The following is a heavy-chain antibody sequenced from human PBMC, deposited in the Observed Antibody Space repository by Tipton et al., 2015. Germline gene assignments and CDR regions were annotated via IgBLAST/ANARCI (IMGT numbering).Heavy chain of an antibody. J-gene: IGHJ2*01. CDR2: ISGTGDTA. Sequence: SLRLSCAASGFTFSSYGMSWVRQSPGKGLEWVSVISGTGDTAYYGDSVKGRFTISRDNSKNTLYLQMNSLRAEDTAVYYCAISGSLPYWYFDLWGRGTLVTVSS. CDR3: AISGSLPYWYFDL. D-gene: IGHD3-10*01. CDR1: GFTFSSYG. V-gene: IGHV3-23*02.